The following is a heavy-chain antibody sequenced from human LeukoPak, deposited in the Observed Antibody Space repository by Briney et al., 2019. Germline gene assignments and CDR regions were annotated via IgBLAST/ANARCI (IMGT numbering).Heavy chain of an antibody. CDR1: GFTFTSYA. V-gene: IGHV3-23*01. J-gene: IGHJ6*03. CDR2: ISGSGGGT. Sequence: GGSLRLSCAASGFTFTSYAMSWVRQAPGKGLEWVSGISGSGGGTFYADSVKGRFTISRDNSKNTLYLQMNSLRVEDTAVYYCAKAPRFGDHATEYYYYYMHVWGKGTTVTVSS. D-gene: IGHD3-16*01. CDR3: AKAPRFGDHATEYYYYYMHV.